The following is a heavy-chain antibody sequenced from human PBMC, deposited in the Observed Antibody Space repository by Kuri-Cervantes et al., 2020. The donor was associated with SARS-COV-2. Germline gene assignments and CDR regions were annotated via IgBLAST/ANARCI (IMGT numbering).Heavy chain of an antibody. CDR2: IRYDGSNK. J-gene: IGHJ6*03. CDR3: AKLFGKAAAGNRYYYYMDV. V-gene: IGHV3-30*02. D-gene: IGHD6-13*01. CDR1: GFTFSSYG. Sequence: GESLKISCAASGFTFSSYGMHWVRQAPGKGLEWVAFIRYDGSNKYYADSVKGRFTISRDNSKNTLYLQMNSLRAEDTAVYYCAKLFGKAAAGNRYYYYMDVWGKGTTVTVSS.